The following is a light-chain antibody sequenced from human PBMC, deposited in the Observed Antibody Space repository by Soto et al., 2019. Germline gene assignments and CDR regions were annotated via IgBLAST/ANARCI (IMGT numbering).Light chain of an antibody. J-gene: IGKJ1*01. Sequence: DIQMTQSPSTLSASIGDRVTITCRTSQSVDSWLAWYQQKPGKAPKLLIYKASSLQTGVPSRFSGRGSGTEFTLTISSLQPDDFATYYCQHYNDYSRMFSQGTKVEIK. CDR3: QHYNDYSRM. CDR2: KAS. V-gene: IGKV1-5*03. CDR1: QSVDSW.